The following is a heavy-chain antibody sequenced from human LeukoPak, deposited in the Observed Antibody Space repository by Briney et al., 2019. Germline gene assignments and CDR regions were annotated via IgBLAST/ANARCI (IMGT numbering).Heavy chain of an antibody. Sequence: GRSLRLSCAASGFTFSSYAMHWVRQAPGKGLEWVATISYDGSVQYYPDSVKGRFTISRDNSKNTLYLQMNSLRPEDTAVYHCARDSYSVVGKYDSSGYYGDSWGQGTLVTVSS. D-gene: IGHD3-22*01. J-gene: IGHJ4*02. V-gene: IGHV3-30*04. CDR1: GFTFSSYA. CDR2: ISYDGSVQ. CDR3: ARDSYSVVGKYDSSGYYGDS.